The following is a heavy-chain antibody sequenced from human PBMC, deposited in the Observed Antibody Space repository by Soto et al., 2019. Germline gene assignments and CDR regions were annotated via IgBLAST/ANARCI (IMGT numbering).Heavy chain of an antibody. Sequence: SETLSLTCTVSGGSISSYYWSWIRQPPGKGLEWIGYIYYSGSTNYNPSLKSRVTISVDTSKNQFSLKLSSVTAADTAVYYCARYSLTGTTNAFDIWGQGTMVTVSS. V-gene: IGHV4-59*01. CDR3: ARYSLTGTTNAFDI. D-gene: IGHD1-7*01. CDR1: GGSISSYY. CDR2: IYYSGST. J-gene: IGHJ3*02.